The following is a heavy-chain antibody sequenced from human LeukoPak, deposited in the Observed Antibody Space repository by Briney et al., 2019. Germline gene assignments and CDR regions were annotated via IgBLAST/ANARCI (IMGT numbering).Heavy chain of an antibody. D-gene: IGHD5-24*01. V-gene: IGHV3-33*01. CDR2: IWYDGSNK. Sequence: GRSLRLSCAASGFTFSSYGMHWVRQAPGKGLEWVAVIWYDGSNKYYADSVKGRFTIPRDNSKNTLYLQMNSLRAEDTAVYYCARDGWVITVREMGDFDYWGQGTLVTVSS. CDR3: ARDGWVITVREMGDFDY. J-gene: IGHJ4*02. CDR1: GFTFSSYG.